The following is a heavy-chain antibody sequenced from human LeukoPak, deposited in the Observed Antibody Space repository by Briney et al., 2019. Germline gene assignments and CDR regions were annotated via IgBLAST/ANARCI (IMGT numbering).Heavy chain of an antibody. D-gene: IGHD5-24*01. J-gene: IGHJ4*02. CDR2: ISSSSSYI. V-gene: IGHV3-21*01. CDR1: GFTFSSYS. Sequence: PGGSLRLSCAASGFTFSSYSMNWVRQAPGKGLEWVSSISSSSSYIYYADSVKGRFTISRDNAKNSLYLQMNSLRAEDTAVYYCAGDLLWDGYTHGMIDYWGQGTLVTVSS. CDR3: AGDLLWDGYTHGMIDY.